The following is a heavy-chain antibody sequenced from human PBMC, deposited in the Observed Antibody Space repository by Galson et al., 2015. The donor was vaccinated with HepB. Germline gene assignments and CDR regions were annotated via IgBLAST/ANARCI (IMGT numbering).Heavy chain of an antibody. Sequence: ETLSLTCTVSGGSISSYYWSWIRQPAGKGLEWIGRIYTSGSTNYNPSLKSRVTMSVDTSKNQFSLKLSSVTAADTAVYYCARNLPDGEKWYFDLWGRGTLVTVSS. CDR3: ARNLPDGEKWYFDL. D-gene: IGHD3-10*01. V-gene: IGHV4-4*07. J-gene: IGHJ2*01. CDR1: GGSISSYY. CDR2: IYTSGST.